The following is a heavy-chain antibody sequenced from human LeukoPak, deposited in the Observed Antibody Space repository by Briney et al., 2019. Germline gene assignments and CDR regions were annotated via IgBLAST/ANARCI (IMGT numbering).Heavy chain of an antibody. V-gene: IGHV3-30*03. J-gene: IGHJ4*02. CDR1: GFTFSSYG. D-gene: IGHD6-13*01. Sequence: PGGSLRLSCAASGFTFSSYGMHWVRQAPGKGLEWVAVMSYDGSIKYYTDSVKGRFTISRDNSKNTLYLQMNSLRPEDTAVYYCAAVAGAGLDYWGQGTLVTVSS. CDR3: AAVAGAGLDY. CDR2: MSYDGSIK.